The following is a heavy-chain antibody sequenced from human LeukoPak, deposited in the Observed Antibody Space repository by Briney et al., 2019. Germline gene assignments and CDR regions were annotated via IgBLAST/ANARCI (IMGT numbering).Heavy chain of an antibody. CDR1: GGSISSYY. D-gene: IGHD5-12*01. J-gene: IGHJ5*02. Sequence: SGTLSLTCTVSGGSISSYYWSWIRQPPGKGLEWIGYIYYSGSTNYNPSLKSRVTISVDTSKNQFSLKLSSVTAADTAVYYCARHVDLNWFDPWGQGTLVTVSS. CDR2: IYYSGST. V-gene: IGHV4-59*08. CDR3: ARHVDLNWFDP.